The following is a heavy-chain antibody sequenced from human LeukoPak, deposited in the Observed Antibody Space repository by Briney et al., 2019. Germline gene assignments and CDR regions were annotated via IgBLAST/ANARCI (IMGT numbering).Heavy chain of an antibody. J-gene: IGHJ4*02. CDR1: GGSISSGDYY. CDR2: IYYSGST. D-gene: IGHD3-22*01. CDR3: ARDLGYYDSSGSDAGGY. Sequence: SETLSLTCTVSGGSISSGDYYWSWIRQPPGKGLEWIGYIYYSGSTYYNPPLKSRVTISVDTSKNQFSLKLSSVTAADTAVYYCARDLGYYDSSGSDAGGYWGQGTLVTVSS. V-gene: IGHV4-30-4*08.